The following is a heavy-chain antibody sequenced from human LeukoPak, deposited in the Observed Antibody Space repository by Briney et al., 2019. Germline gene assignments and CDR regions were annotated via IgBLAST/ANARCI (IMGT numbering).Heavy chain of an antibody. V-gene: IGHV7-4-1*02. D-gene: IGHD4-23*01. CDR1: GYTFTSYA. J-gene: IGHJ5*02. CDR3: ARPVYGGNTPRLWFDP. Sequence: ASVKVSCKASGYTFTSYAMNWERQAPGQGLEWMGWINTNTGNPTYAQGFTGRFVFSLDTSVSTAYLQISSLKAEDTAVYYCARPVYGGNTPRLWFDPWGQGTLVTVSS. CDR2: INTNTGNP.